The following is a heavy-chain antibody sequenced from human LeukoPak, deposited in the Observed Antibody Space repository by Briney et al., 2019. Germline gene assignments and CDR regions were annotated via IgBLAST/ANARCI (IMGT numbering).Heavy chain of an antibody. CDR2: ISSRSTYI. CDR3: ARGGTGAFDY. Sequence: GGSLRLSYTASGFSFSDYYMSWIRQAPGKGLEWISYISSRSTYISDADSVKGRFTISRDNAKNLLFLQMNSLRVEDTALYYCARGGTGAFDYWGQGILVTVSS. D-gene: IGHD2-8*02. CDR1: GFSFSDYY. V-gene: IGHV3-11*06. J-gene: IGHJ4*02.